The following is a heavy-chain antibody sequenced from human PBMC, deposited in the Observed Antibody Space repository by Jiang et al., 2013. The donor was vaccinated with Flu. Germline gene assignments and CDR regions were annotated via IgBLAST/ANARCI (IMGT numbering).Heavy chain of an antibody. V-gene: IGHV1-69*04. J-gene: IGHJ5*02. CDR2: IIPILGIA. D-gene: IGHD3-22*01. Sequence: GAEVKKPGSSVKVSCKASGGTFSSYAISWVRQAPGQGLEWMGRIIPILGIANYAQKFQGRVTITADKSTSTAYMELSSLRSEDTAVYYCARARPDYYDSSGYYYEGAFDPWGQGTLVTVSS. CDR3: ARARPDYYDSSGYYYEGAFDP. CDR1: GGTFSSYA.